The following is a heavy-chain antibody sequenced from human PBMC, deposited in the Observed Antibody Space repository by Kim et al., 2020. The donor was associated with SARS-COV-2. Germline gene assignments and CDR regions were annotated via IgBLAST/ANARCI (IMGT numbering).Heavy chain of an antibody. CDR3: ARKRSPSNWFDP. Sequence: ADSVQGRFPIARDNSKNTLYLQMTSLRAEDTAVYYCARKRSPSNWFDPWGQGTLVTVSS. J-gene: IGHJ5*02. V-gene: IGHV3-66*01.